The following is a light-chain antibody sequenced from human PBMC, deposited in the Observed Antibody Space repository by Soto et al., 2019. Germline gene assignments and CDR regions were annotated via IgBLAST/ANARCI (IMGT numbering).Light chain of an antibody. V-gene: IGLV2-14*01. J-gene: IGLJ1*01. CDR2: EVS. CDR1: SSDVGGYNY. Sequence: QSALTQPASVSGSDGQSITFSCTGTSSDVGGYNYVSWYQQHPGKAPKVIIYEVSNRPSGVSNRFSGSKSGNTASLTISGLQGEDEADYYCSSYAGSSNVFGTGTKLTVL. CDR3: SSYAGSSNV.